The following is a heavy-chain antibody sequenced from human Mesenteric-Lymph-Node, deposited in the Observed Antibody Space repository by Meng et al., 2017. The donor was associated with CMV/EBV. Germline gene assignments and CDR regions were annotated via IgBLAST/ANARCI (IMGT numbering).Heavy chain of an antibody. J-gene: IGHJ6*02. Sequence: GGSLRLSCATSGFTFSSYTMSWVRQAPGKGLEWISVIYSGNSRTYYADSVKGRFTISSDNSKNILYLRMNSLRAEDTAVYYCARDLGAAATSTIYYYYGMDVWGQGTTVTVSS. CDR2: IYSGNSRT. CDR1: GFTFSSYT. V-gene: IGHV3-23*03. CDR3: ARDLGAAATSTIYYYYGMDV. D-gene: IGHD6-13*01.